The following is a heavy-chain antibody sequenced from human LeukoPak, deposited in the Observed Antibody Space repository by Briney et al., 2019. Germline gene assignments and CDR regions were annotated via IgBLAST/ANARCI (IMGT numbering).Heavy chain of an antibody. CDR1: GFTFSNYG. V-gene: IGHV3-23*01. CDR2: ISGSGGST. J-gene: IGHJ4*02. Sequence: GGSLRLSCAASGFTFSNYGMSWVRQAPGKGLEWVSAISGSGGSTYYADSVKGRFTISRDNSKNTLYLQMNSLRAEDTAVYYCAKGKYYYDSSGYYYWGQGTLVTVSS. D-gene: IGHD3-22*01. CDR3: AKGKYYYDSSGYYY.